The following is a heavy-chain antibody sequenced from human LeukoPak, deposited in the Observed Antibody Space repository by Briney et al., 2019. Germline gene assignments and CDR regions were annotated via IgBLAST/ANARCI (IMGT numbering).Heavy chain of an antibody. V-gene: IGHV3-30*18. D-gene: IGHD2-21*01. CDR2: ISYDGSNK. Sequence: GRSLRLSCAASGFTFSSYGMHWVRQAPGKGLEWVAVISYDGSNKYYADSVKGRFTISRDNSKNTLYLQMNSLRAEDTAVYYCAKDRSIGFWGQGTLVTVSS. J-gene: IGHJ4*02. CDR3: AKDRSIGF. CDR1: GFTFSSYG.